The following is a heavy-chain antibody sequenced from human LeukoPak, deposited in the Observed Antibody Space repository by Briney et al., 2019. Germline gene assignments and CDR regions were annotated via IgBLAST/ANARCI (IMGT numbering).Heavy chain of an antibody. CDR1: GYTFTGYY. J-gene: IGHJ4*02. V-gene: IGHV1-2*02. CDR3: ARGDHYDILTGYQTPSHLSDY. Sequence: ASVKVSCKASGYTFTGYYVHWVRQAPGQGLEWMGWINPNSGGTNYAQKFQGRVTMTRDTSISTAYMELSWLRSDDTAVYYCARGDHYDILTGYQTPSHLSDYWGQGTLVTVSS. CDR2: INPNSGGT. D-gene: IGHD3-9*01.